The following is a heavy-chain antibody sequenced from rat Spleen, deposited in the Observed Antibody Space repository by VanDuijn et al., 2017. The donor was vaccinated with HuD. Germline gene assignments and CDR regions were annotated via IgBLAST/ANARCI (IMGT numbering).Heavy chain of an antibody. CDR3: ATHGTMAARSGYYFDY. J-gene: IGHJ2*01. CDR2: ISPSGGNT. V-gene: IGHV5-19*01. Sequence: EVQLVETGGGLVQPGRSLKLSCAASGFTFSNYGMHWIRQAPTKGLEWVASISPSGGNTYYRDSVKGRFTMSRDNAKSTLYLQMDSLRSEDTATYYCATHGTMAARSGYYFDYWGQGVVVTVSS. CDR1: GFTFSNYG. D-gene: IGHD1-2*01.